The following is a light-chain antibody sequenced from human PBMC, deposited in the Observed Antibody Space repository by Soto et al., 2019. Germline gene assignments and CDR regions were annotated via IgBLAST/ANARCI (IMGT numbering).Light chain of an antibody. CDR1: NSNIGSSS. J-gene: IGLJ2*01. V-gene: IGLV1-44*01. Sequence: QPVLTQPPSASGTPGQRVTISCSGSNSNIGSSSVSWYQHLPGTAPKLLIYSNYQRPSGVPDRFSGSKSGTSASLAISGLQSEDEADYYCAAWDDSLNGLVFGGGTKVTVL. CDR2: SNY. CDR3: AAWDDSLNGLV.